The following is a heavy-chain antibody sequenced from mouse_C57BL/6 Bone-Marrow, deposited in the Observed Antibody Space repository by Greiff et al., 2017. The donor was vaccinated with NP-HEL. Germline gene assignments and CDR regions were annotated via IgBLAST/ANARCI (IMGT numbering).Heavy chain of an antibody. CDR3: AREGTTVVMDY. CDR2: IYPRSGNT. J-gene: IGHJ4*01. CDR1: GYTFTSYG. V-gene: IGHV1-81*01. Sequence: QVQLQQSGAELARPGASVKLSCKASGYTFTSYGISWVKQRPGQGLEWIGEIYPRSGNTYYNEKFKGKATLTADKSSSTAYMELRSPTSEDSAVYFCAREGTTVVMDYWGQGTSVTVSS. D-gene: IGHD1-1*01.